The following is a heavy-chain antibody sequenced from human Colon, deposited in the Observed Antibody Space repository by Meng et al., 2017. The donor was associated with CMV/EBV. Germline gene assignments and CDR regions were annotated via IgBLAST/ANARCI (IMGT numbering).Heavy chain of an antibody. V-gene: IGHV3-23*03. CDR2: MYGVGSSA. D-gene: IGHD3-3*01. CDR1: GFTFSTFA. J-gene: IGHJ4*02. Sequence: GGLLRLSCEASGFTFSTFAMTWVRQAPGKGLEWVSFMYGVGSSAYYADSVKGRFTISRDNSKNTVYLQMNSLTAEDTAVYYCAKHVPFLEWFILDDWGQGTLVTVSS. CDR3: AKHVPFLEWFILDD.